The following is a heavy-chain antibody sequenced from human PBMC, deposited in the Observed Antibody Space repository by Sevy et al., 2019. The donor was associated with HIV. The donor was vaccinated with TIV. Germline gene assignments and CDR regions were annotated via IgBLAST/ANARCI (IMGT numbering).Heavy chain of an antibody. CDR2: IWYDGCSK. CDR3: ASGAYYYASRTENFDY. CDR1: GFTFSSYG. V-gene: IGHV3-33*01. Sequence: GGSLRLSCAASGFTFSSYGMHWVRQAPGKGLEWVALIWYDGCSKYYADSVKGRFTISRDNSKNTLYLQMNSLRAEDTAVDYCASGAYYYASRTENFDYWGQGTLVTVS. J-gene: IGHJ4*02. D-gene: IGHD3-10*01.